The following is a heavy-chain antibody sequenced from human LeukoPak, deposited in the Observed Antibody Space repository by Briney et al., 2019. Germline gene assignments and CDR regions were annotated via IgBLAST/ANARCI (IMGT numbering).Heavy chain of an antibody. V-gene: IGHV3-48*03. Sequence: GGSLRLSCVASGFSFSTYEMTWVRQGPGKGLEWIAYISSSGSVIYYADSVKGRFTFSRDNALNSLYLQMNSLRAEDTAVYYCARDPYSGSYSAYYYYYMDVWGKGTTVTVSS. CDR2: ISSSGSVI. CDR3: ARDPYSGSYSAYYYYYMDV. CDR1: GFSFSTYE. D-gene: IGHD1-26*01. J-gene: IGHJ6*03.